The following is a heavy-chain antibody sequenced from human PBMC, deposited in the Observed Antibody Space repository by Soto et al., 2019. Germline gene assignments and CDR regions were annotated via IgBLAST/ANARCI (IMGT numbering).Heavy chain of an antibody. D-gene: IGHD2-21*02. J-gene: IGHJ6*02. CDR2: ISSSSSYI. Sequence: GGSLRLSCAASGFTFSSYSMNWVRQAPGKGLEWVSSISSSSSYIYYADSVKGRFTISRDNAKNSLYLQMNSLRAEDTAVYYCARAYCGGDCPANGMDVWGQGTTVTVSS. V-gene: IGHV3-21*01. CDR1: GFTFSSYS. CDR3: ARAYCGGDCPANGMDV.